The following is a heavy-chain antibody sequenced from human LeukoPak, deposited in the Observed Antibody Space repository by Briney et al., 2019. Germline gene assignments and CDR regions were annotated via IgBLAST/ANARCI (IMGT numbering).Heavy chain of an antibody. V-gene: IGHV1-46*01. CDR2: INPSGGST. CDR3: ARDPTMVRPGDY. D-gene: IGHD3-10*01. CDR1: GYTFTSYY. J-gene: IGHJ4*02. Sequence: GASVKVSCKASGYTFTSYYMHWVRQAPGQGLEWVGIINPSGGSTSYAQKFQGRVTMTRDTSTSTVYMELSSLRAEDAAVYYCARDPTMVRPGDYWGQGTLVTVSS.